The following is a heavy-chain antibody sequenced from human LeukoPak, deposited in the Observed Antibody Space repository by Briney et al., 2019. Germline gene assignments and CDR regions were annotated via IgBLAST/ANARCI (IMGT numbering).Heavy chain of an antibody. J-gene: IGHJ5*02. D-gene: IGHD4-17*01. CDR2: ISSSGSTI. V-gene: IGHV3-11*04. Sequence: PGGSLRLSCAASGFTVSSNYMSWVRQAPGKGLEWVSYISSSGSTIYYADSVKGRFTISRDNAKNSLYLQMNSLRAEDTAVYYCARDYGDYATGWFDPWGQGTLVTVSS. CDR1: GFTVSSNY. CDR3: ARDYGDYATGWFDP.